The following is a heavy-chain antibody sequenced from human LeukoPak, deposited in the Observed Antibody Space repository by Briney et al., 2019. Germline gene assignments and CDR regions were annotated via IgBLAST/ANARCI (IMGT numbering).Heavy chain of an antibody. CDR2: IYPGDSDT. CDR3: ATYYYYDSSGYSKGLENDAFDI. Sequence: GESLKISCKGSGYIFTSYWIGWVRQMPGKGLEWMGIIYPGDSDTRYSPSFQGQVTISADKSISTAYLQWSSLKASDTAMYYCATYYYYDSSGYSKGLENDAFDIWGQGTMVTVSS. D-gene: IGHD3-22*01. J-gene: IGHJ3*02. V-gene: IGHV5-51*01. CDR1: GYIFTSYW.